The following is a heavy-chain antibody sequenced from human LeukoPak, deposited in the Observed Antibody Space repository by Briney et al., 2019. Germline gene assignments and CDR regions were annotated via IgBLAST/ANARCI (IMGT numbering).Heavy chain of an antibody. CDR2: ISGSGGST. CDR1: GFTFNNYA. J-gene: IGHJ4*02. Sequence: HPGGSLRLSCAASGFTFNNYAMSWVRQAPGKGLEWVSGISGSGGSTYYADSVKGRLTISRDNSKNTVYLQMNSLRAEDTAVYYCATRDYYDSRGYYYYYFDYWGQGTLVTVSS. CDR3: ATRDYYDSRGYYYYYFDY. D-gene: IGHD3-22*01. V-gene: IGHV3-23*01.